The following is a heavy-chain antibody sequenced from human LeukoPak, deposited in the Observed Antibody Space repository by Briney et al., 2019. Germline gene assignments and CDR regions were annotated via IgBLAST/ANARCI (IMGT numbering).Heavy chain of an antibody. CDR1: GGSISSYY. Sequence: SETLSLTCTVSGGSISSYYWSWIRQPPGKGLEWTGYIYYSGSTNYNPSLKSRVTISVDTSKNQFSLKLSSVTAADTAVYYCARGAYYYDSSGYRPLDYWGQGTLVTVSS. CDR2: IYYSGST. CDR3: ARGAYYYDSSGYRPLDY. V-gene: IGHV4-59*01. J-gene: IGHJ4*02. D-gene: IGHD3-22*01.